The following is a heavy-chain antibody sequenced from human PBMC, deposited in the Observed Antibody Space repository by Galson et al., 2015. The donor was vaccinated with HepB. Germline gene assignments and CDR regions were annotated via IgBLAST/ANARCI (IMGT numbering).Heavy chain of an antibody. CDR2: IYYSGST. D-gene: IGHD4-23*01. CDR1: GDPINNYY. Sequence: ETLSLTCIVSGDPINNYYWSWLRQSPGKGLEWIGYIYYSGSTKYNPSFTSRVTISVDTSKNQFSLRLNSVTPADTAIYYCARTPSRGGFDSWGQGTQVTVSS. CDR3: ARTPSRGGFDS. J-gene: IGHJ4*02. V-gene: IGHV4-59*01.